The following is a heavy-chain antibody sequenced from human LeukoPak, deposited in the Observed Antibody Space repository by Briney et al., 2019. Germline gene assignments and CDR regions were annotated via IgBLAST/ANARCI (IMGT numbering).Heavy chain of an antibody. J-gene: IGHJ4*02. CDR3: AKGGPVSGNYYFFDY. D-gene: IGHD1-26*01. CDR1: GFTFNSYS. CDR2: MSGSGNST. Sequence: GGSLRLSCAASGFTFNSYSMNWVRQAPGKGLEWVSAMSGSGNSTFYADSVKGRFTISKDNSKNTLYLQMNSLRAEDTAVYYCAKGGPVSGNYYFFDYWGQGTLVTVSS. V-gene: IGHV3-23*01.